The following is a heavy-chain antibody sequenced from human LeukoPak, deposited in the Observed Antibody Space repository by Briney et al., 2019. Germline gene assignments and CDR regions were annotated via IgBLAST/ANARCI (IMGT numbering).Heavy chain of an antibody. Sequence: SETLSLTCTVSGGSISSSSYYWGWIRQPPGKGLEWIGSIYYSGSTYYNPSLKSRVTISADTSKNQFSLKLSSVTAADTAVYYCASSSSYYYYYYMDVWGKGTTVTVSS. D-gene: IGHD6-6*01. CDR1: GGSISSSSYY. CDR3: ASSSSYYYYYYMDV. J-gene: IGHJ6*03. V-gene: IGHV4-39*01. CDR2: IYYSGST.